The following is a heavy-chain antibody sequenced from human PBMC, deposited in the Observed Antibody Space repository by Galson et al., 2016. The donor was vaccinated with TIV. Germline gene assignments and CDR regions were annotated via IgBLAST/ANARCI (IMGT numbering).Heavy chain of an antibody. CDR3: ARTAGAGIAARVLFDY. CDR2: IYYTGST. V-gene: IGHV4-39*07. Sequence: ETLSLTCSVPGGSLISSYYWGWIRQTPGKGLEWIATIYYTGSTYYNPSLKTPVSISVDTSRNQFSLNLSSVTAADTAVYFCARTAGAGIAARVLFDYWGQGILVTVSS. J-gene: IGHJ4*02. D-gene: IGHD6-6*01. CDR1: GGSLISSYY.